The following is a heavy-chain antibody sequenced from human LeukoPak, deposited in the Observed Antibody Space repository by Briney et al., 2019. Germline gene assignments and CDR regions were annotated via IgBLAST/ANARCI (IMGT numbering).Heavy chain of an antibody. Sequence: GGSLRLSCAASGFTFSTYAMHWVRQAPGKGLEWVAVISYDGSSKYYADSVKGRFTISRDDSKNTLYLQMNNLRAEDTAVYYCARARSSYGYGDAFDIWGQGTMVTVSS. J-gene: IGHJ3*02. CDR2: ISYDGSSK. CDR1: GFTFSTYA. V-gene: IGHV3-30*04. CDR3: ARARSSYGYGDAFDI. D-gene: IGHD5-18*01.